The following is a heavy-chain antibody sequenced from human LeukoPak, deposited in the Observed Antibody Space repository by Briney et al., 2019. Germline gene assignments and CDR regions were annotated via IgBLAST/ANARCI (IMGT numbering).Heavy chain of an antibody. CDR3: ARTYSSSWYRVLPFDP. Sequence: SETLSLTCTVSGGSISRYYWSWIRQPPGKGLEWIGYIYYFGSTNYNPSLKSRVTISVDTSKNQFSLKLSSVTAADTAVYYCARTYSSSWYRVLPFDPWGQGTLVTVSS. D-gene: IGHD6-13*01. V-gene: IGHV4-59*12. J-gene: IGHJ5*02. CDR1: GGSISRYY. CDR2: IYYFGST.